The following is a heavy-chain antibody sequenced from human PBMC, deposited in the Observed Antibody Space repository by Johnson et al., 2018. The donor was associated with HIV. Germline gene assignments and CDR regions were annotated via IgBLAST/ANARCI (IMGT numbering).Heavy chain of an antibody. CDR1: GFTFSSYA. J-gene: IGHJ3*02. CDR3: AREGWIWDRNDAFDI. D-gene: IGHD3-16*01. V-gene: IGHV3-30-3*01. Sequence: QMLLVESGGGVVQPGRSLRLSCAASGFTFSSYAMHWVRQAPGKGLEWVAVISYDGSNKYYADSVKGRFTISRDNSKNTMYLQMNSLRAEDTAVYYCAREGWIWDRNDAFDIWGQGTMVTVSS. CDR2: ISYDGSNK.